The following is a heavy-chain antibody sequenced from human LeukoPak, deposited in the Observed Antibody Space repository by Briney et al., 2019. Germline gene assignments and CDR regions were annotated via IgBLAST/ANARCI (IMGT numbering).Heavy chain of an antibody. V-gene: IGHV4-34*01. Sequence: PSETLSLTCAVYGGSFSGYYWSWIRQPPGKGLEWIGEINHSGSTNYNPSLKSRVTISVDTSKNQFSLKLSSVTAADTAVYYCARFPLLRDAFDIWGQGTMVTVSS. J-gene: IGHJ3*02. CDR3: ARFPLLRDAFDI. CDR1: GGSFSGYY. CDR2: INHSGST.